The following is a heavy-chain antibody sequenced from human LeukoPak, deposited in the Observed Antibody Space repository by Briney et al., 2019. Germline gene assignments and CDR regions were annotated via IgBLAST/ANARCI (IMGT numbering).Heavy chain of an antibody. CDR3: ARHFDYSYYGMDV. Sequence: PSETLSLTCAVYGGSFSGYYWSWIRQPPGKGLEWIGEINHSGSTNYNPSLKSRVTISVDTSKNQFSLKLSSVTAADTAVYYCARHFDYSYYGMDVWGQGTTVTVSS. D-gene: IGHD3-3*02. CDR1: GGSFSGYY. V-gene: IGHV4-34*01. J-gene: IGHJ6*02. CDR2: INHSGST.